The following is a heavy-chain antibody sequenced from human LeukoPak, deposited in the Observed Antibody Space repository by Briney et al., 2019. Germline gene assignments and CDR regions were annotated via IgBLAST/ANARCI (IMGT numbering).Heavy chain of an antibody. CDR3: ARCTPADRSGYYYPYYYYGMDV. J-gene: IGHJ6*02. Sequence: SETLSLTCTVSGGSISSYYWSWIRQPPGKGLEWIGYIYYSGSTNYNPSLKSRVTISVDTSKNQFSLKLSSVTAADTAVYYCARCTPADRSGYYYPYYYYGMDVWGQGTTVTVSS. CDR1: GGSISSYY. V-gene: IGHV4-59*08. D-gene: IGHD3-22*01. CDR2: IYYSGST.